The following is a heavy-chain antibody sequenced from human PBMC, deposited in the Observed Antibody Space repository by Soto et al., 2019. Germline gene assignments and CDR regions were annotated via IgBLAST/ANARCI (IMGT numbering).Heavy chain of an antibody. Sequence: VQLVQSGAEVKKPGASVKVSCKASGNTFTSYGISWVRQAPGQGLEWMGWISAYSGHTNYAQQLQGRVTMTTDTSTSTAYMERRSLRSDDTAVYYCAREPYCYSPYNWFDPWGQGTLVTVSS. V-gene: IGHV1-18*01. CDR3: AREPYCYSPYNWFDP. CDR2: ISAYSGHT. CDR1: GNTFTSYG. J-gene: IGHJ5*02. D-gene: IGHD2-21*01.